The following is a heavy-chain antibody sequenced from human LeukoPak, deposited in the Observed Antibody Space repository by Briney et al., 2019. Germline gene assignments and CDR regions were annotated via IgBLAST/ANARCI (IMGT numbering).Heavy chain of an antibody. D-gene: IGHD4-17*01. J-gene: IGHJ4*02. CDR2: ISAYNGNT. CDR1: GYTFTNYG. CDR3: ARGHGDHSFDY. Sequence: ASVKVSCKASGYTFTNYGLSWVRQAPGHGLEWMGWISAYNGNTNYAQNLQGRVTMTTDTSTSTAYMELRSLRSDDTAVYLCARGHGDHSFDYWGQGTLVTVSS. V-gene: IGHV1-18*01.